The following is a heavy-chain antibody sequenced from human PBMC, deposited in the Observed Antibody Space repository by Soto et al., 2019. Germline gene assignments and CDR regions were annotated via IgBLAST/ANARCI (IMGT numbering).Heavy chain of an antibody. J-gene: IGHJ4*02. CDR3: ARTSYGGYYFDY. Sequence: SETLSLTCTVSGGSISSGGYYWSWIRQHPGKGLELIGYIYYSGSTYYNPSLKSRVTISVDTSKNQFSLKLSSVTAADTAVYYCARTSYGGYYFDYWGQGTLVTVSS. CDR2: IYYSGST. D-gene: IGHD5-18*01. CDR1: GGSISSGGYY. V-gene: IGHV4-31*03.